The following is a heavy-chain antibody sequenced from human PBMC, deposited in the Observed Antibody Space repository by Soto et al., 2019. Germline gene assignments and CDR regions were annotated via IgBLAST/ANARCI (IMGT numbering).Heavy chain of an antibody. V-gene: IGHV3-23*01. CDR1: GFTFSSYA. J-gene: IGHJ6*03. CDR2: ISGSGGST. Sequence: GGSLRLSCAASGFTFSSYAMSWVRQAPGKGLEWVSAISGSGGSTYYADSVKGRFTISRDNSKNTLYLQMNSLRAEDTAVYYCAKVTPAANYYYYYMDVWGKGTSVTVSS. CDR3: AKVTPAANYYYYYMDV.